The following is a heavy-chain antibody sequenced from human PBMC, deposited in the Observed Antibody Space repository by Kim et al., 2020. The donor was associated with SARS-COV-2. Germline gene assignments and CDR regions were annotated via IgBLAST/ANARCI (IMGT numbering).Heavy chain of an antibody. CDR3: ATGRGAIFGVVPIGFDY. D-gene: IGHD3-3*01. J-gene: IGHJ4*02. CDR1: GYTLTELS. Sequence: ASVKVSCKVSGYTLTELSMHWVRQAPGKGLEWMGGVDPEDGETIYAQKFQGRVTMTEDTSTDTAYMELSSLRSEDTAVYYCATGRGAIFGVVPIGFDYWSQGTLVTVSS. CDR2: VDPEDGET. V-gene: IGHV1-24*01.